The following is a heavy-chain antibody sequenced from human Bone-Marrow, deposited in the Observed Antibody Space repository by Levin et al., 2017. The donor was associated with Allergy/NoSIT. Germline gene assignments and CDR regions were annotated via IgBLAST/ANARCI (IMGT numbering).Heavy chain of an antibody. CDR3: VREVQLGWRWFDP. J-gene: IGHJ5*02. D-gene: IGHD1-26*01. V-gene: IGHV6-1*01. Sequence: SETLSLTCAISGASVSGNNAAWNWIRQSPSRGLEWLGRTYYRSEWETDYAVFVKGRITITADASKNQFSLLLRSISADDTAVYFCVREVQLGWRWFDPWGPGTLVTVSS. CDR1: GASVSGNNAA. CDR2: TYYRSEWET.